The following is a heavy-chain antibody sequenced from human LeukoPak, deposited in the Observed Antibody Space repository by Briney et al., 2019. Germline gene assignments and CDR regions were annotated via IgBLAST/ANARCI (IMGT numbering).Heavy chain of an antibody. CDR2: ISAGGGSI. CDR1: GFTLSTYA. Sequence: GGSLRLSCADSGFTLSTYAMNCGRQAPGKGLEWVSGISAGGGSIYYADSVKGRFTISRDNSKNTLYLQMNSLTVEDTAVYYCAKSPRSAADNWFDPWGQGTLVTVSS. CDR3: AKSPRSAADNWFDP. D-gene: IGHD6-13*01. J-gene: IGHJ5*02. V-gene: IGHV3-23*01.